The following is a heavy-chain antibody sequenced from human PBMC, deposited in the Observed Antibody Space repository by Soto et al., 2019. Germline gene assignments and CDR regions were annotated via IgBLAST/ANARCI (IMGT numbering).Heavy chain of an antibody. CDR1: GLTFSSYG. CDR3: ARDRGHYYDSSGYYPSLDY. J-gene: IGHJ4*02. Sequence: GGSLRLSCAASGLTFSSYGMHWVRQAPGKGLEWVAVIWYDGSNKYYADSVKGRFTISRDNSKNTLYLQMNSLRAEDTAVYYCARDRGHYYDSSGYYPSLDYWGQGTLVTVS. CDR2: IWYDGSNK. D-gene: IGHD3-22*01. V-gene: IGHV3-33*01.